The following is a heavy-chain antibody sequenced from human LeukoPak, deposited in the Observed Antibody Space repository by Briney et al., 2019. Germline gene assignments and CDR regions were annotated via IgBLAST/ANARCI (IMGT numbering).Heavy chain of an antibody. CDR1: GYTFTNYW. D-gene: IGHD3-10*01. CDR3: ARLSYGSGSYPLG. Sequence: GESLKISCKGSGYTFTNYWIGWVRQMPGKGLEWMGIIYPGDSDTRYSPSFQGQVTISADKSISTAYLQWSSLKASDTAMYYCARLSYGSGSYPLGWGQGTLVTVSS. CDR2: IYPGDSDT. J-gene: IGHJ4*02. V-gene: IGHV5-51*01.